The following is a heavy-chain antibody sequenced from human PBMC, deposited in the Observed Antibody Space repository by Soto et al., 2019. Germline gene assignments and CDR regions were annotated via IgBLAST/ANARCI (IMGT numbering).Heavy chain of an antibody. CDR3: AKDLGITMVRGDDLFDY. D-gene: IGHD3-10*01. V-gene: IGHV3-23*01. CDR1: GFTFSSYA. CDR2: ISGSGGST. J-gene: IGHJ4*02. Sequence: GGSLRLSCAASGFTFSSYAMSWVRQAPGKGLEWVSAISGSGGSTYYADSVKGRFTISRDNSKNTLYLQMNSLRAEDTAVYYCAKDLGITMVRGDDLFDYWGQGTLVTVSS.